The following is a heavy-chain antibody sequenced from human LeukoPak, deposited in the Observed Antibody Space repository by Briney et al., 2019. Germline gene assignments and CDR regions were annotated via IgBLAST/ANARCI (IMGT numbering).Heavy chain of an antibody. CDR1: GYTFTGYY. CDR3: ARAPPLIAAAGTWFDP. D-gene: IGHD6-13*01. J-gene: IGHJ5*02. CDR2: INPNSGGT. Sequence: GASVKVSCKASGYTFTGYYMHWVRQAPGQGLEWMGWINPNSGGTNYAQKFQGRVTMTRDTSISTAYMELSRLRSDDTAVYYCARAPPLIAAAGTWFDPWGQGTLVTVSS. V-gene: IGHV1-2*02.